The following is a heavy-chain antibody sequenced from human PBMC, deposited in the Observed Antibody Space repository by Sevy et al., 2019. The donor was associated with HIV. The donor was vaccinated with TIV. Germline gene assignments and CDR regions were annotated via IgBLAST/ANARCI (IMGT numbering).Heavy chain of an antibody. V-gene: IGHV4-59*12. Sequence: SETLSLTCSVSGASITSYYWSWIRQPPGKGLEWMGYIFHSGDSNYNPPLKSRVAMSVDTSKNQFSLRLASVSAADTAVYYCARDHLSQGLDPWGQGILVTVSS. CDR2: IFHSGDS. CDR3: ARDHLSQGLDP. J-gene: IGHJ5*02. CDR1: GASITSYY. D-gene: IGHD3-3*02.